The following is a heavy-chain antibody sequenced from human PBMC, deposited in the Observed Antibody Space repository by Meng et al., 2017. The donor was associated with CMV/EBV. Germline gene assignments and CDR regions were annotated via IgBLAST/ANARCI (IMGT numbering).Heavy chain of an antibody. J-gene: IGHJ4*02. CDR2: ISYDGSNK. V-gene: IGHV3-30-3*01. CDR1: GFTFSSYA. Sequence: GESLKISCAASGFTFSSYAMHWVRQAPGKGLEWVAVISYDGSNKYYADSVKGRFTISRDNAKNSLYLQMNSLRAEDTAVYYCARDGYCSSTSCYAVAYWGQGTLVTVSS. CDR3: ARDGYCSSTSCYAVAY. D-gene: IGHD2-2*03.